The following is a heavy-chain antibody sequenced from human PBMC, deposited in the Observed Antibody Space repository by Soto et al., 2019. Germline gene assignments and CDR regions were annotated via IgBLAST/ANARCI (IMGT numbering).Heavy chain of an antibody. CDR2: ISQTGGP. J-gene: IGHJ4*02. V-gene: IGHV4-4*02. Sequence: QVQLQESGPGLVKPSGTLSLTCAVSGGSTSSNWWSWVRQPPGQGLEWIGEISQTGGPNYNPSLKSRVDISLGKSRNRSSLRLASLTAADTAFYYCARHTAVPRKRGFGLWGQGMLVTVSS. D-gene: IGHD6-25*01. CDR3: ARHTAVPRKRGFGL. CDR1: GGSTSSNW.